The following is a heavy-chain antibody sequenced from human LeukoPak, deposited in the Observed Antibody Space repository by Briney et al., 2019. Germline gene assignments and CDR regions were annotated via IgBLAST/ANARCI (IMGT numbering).Heavy chain of an antibody. CDR3: AKDSIVATIFGGLDP. Sequence: GGSLRLSCAASGFTFSSHWMSWVRQAPGKGLEWVSAISGSGGSTYYADSVKGRFTISRDNSKNTLYLQMNSLRAEDTAVYYCAKDSIVATIFGGLDPWGQGTLVTVSS. CDR1: GFTFSSHW. V-gene: IGHV3-23*01. J-gene: IGHJ5*02. D-gene: IGHD5-12*01. CDR2: ISGSGGST.